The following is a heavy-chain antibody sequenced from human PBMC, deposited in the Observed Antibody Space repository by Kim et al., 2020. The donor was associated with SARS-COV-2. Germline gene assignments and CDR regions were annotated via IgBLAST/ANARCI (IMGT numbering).Heavy chain of an antibody. V-gene: IGHV5-51*01. CDR3: ATSNSGDYGWFDP. J-gene: IGHJ5*02. CDR1: GYSFTSHR. Sequence: GESLKISCKVSGYSFTSHRIGWVRQMPGKGLEWMGIIYPGDSDTKYSPSFQGQVTMSVDKAISTAYLQWSSLKASDTAMYYCATSNSGDYGWFDPWGQGTLVTVSS. CDR2: IYPGDSDT. D-gene: IGHD4-17*01.